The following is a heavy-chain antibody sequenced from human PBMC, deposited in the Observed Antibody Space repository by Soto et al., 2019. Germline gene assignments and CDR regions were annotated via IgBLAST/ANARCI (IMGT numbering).Heavy chain of an antibody. CDR2: IKQDGSEK. CDR1: GFTFSSYW. J-gene: IGHJ4*02. V-gene: IGHV3-7*01. Sequence: EVQLVESGGGLVQPGGSLRLSCAASGFTFSSYWMSWVRQAPGKGLEWVANIKQDGSEKYYVDSVKGRFTISRDNAKNSLYLQMNSLRAEDTALYYCARDAYYYCSETYYGEGYWGQGTLVTVSS. D-gene: IGHD3-10*01. CDR3: ARDAYYYCSETYYGEGY.